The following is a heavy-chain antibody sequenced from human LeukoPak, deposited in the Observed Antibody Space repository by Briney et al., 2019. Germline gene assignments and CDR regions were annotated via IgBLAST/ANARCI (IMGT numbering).Heavy chain of an antibody. V-gene: IGHV4-38-2*02. CDR3: AREGRASHSGY. D-gene: IGHD6-13*01. CDR1: GYSISSGYY. Sequence: SETLSLTCTVSGYSISSGYYWGWIRQPPGKGLEWIGSIYHSGRTYYNPSLTSRVTISVDTSKNQFSLELSSVTAADTAVYYCAREGRASHSGYWGQGTLVTVSS. CDR2: IYHSGRT. J-gene: IGHJ4*02.